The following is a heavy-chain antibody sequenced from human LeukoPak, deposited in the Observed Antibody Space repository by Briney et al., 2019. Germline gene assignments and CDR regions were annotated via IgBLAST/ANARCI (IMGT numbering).Heavy chain of an antibody. CDR3: ARRQSYDSSGYYPLLP. CDR2: INPNSGGT. D-gene: IGHD3-22*01. CDR1: GYTFTGYY. J-gene: IGHJ4*02. Sequence: ASVKVSCKASGYTFTGYYMHWVRQAPGQGLEWMGWINPNSGGTNYAQKFQGRVTMTRDTSISTAYMELSRLRSDDTAVYYCARRQSYDSSGYYPLLPWGQGTLVTVSS. V-gene: IGHV1-2*02.